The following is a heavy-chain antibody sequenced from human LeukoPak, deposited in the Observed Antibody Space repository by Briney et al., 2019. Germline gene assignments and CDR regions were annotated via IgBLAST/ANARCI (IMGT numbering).Heavy chain of an antibody. J-gene: IGHJ4*02. D-gene: IGHD5-12*01. Sequence: PGGSLRLSCAASGFTFSSYGMRWVRQAPGKGLEWVAFIRYDGSNKYYADSVKGRFTISRDNSKNTLYLQMNSLRAEDTAVYYCAKDPLYIYSGYEGYYFDYWGQGTLVTVSS. CDR1: GFTFSSYG. CDR3: AKDPLYIYSGYEGYYFDY. CDR2: IRYDGSNK. V-gene: IGHV3-30*02.